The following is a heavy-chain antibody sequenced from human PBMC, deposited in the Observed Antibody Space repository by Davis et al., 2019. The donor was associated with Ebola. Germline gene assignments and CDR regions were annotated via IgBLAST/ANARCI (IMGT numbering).Heavy chain of an antibody. CDR3: AKDGVVVVASFLGAYYFDY. J-gene: IGHJ4*02. CDR1: GFTFSSYW. D-gene: IGHD2-15*01. CDR2: INSDGSST. Sequence: PGGSLRLSCAASGFTFSSYWMHWVRQAPGKGLVWVSRINSDGSSTSYADSVKGRFTISRDNAKNTLYLQMNSLRAEDTAVYYCAKDGVVVVASFLGAYYFDYWGQGTLVTVSS. V-gene: IGHV3-74*01.